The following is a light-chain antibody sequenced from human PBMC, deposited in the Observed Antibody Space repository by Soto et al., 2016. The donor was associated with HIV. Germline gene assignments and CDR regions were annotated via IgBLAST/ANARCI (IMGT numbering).Light chain of an antibody. CDR3: QQYNSYWWT. Sequence: DIQMTQSPSTLSASVGDRVTITYRASQSISSWLAWYQQKPGKAPNLLIYKASSLESGVPSRFSGSGSGTEFTLTISSLQPDDFATYYCQQYNSYWWTFGQGTKVEIK. CDR2: KAS. J-gene: IGKJ1*01. V-gene: IGKV1-5*03. CDR1: QSISSW.